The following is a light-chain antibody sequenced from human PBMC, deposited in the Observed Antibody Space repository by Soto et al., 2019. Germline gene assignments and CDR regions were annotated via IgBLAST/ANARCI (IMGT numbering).Light chain of an antibody. J-gene: IGKJ4*01. Sequence: DIQMTQSPSTLSASVGDRVTITCRASQSISSWLAWYQQKPGKAPNLLIYKASTLESGVPSRLSGSGSGTEFTLTISSVQPDDFATYYCQQYKSYPLTFGGGTKVDIK. CDR2: KAS. V-gene: IGKV1-5*03. CDR1: QSISSW. CDR3: QQYKSYPLT.